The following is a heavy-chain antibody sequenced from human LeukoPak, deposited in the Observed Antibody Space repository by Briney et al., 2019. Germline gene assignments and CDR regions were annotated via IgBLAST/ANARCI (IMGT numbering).Heavy chain of an antibody. V-gene: IGHV3-11*06. CDR3: ARVGDYHFDY. CDR1: GFTFSDYY. D-gene: IGHD3-16*01. J-gene: IGHJ4*02. Sequence: GSLRLSCAASGFTFSDYYMSWIRQAPGKGLGWVSYISSSSSYTNYADSVKGRFTISRDNAKNSLYLQMNSLRAEDTAVYYCARVGDYHFDYWGQGTLVTVSS. CDR2: ISSSSSYT.